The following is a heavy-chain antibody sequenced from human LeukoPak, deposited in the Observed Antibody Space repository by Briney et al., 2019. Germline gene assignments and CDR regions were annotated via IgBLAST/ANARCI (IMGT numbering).Heavy chain of an antibody. CDR3: ARGPLGSSWPYYYYGMDV. CDR1: GFTVSSNY. V-gene: IGHV3-53*01. Sequence: GGSLRLSCAASGFTVSSNYMSWVRQAPGKGLEWVSVIYSGGSTYYADSVKGRFTISRDNSKNTLYLQMNSLRAEDTAVYYCARGPLGSSWPYYYYGMDVWGQGTTVTVSS. D-gene: IGHD6-13*01. J-gene: IGHJ6*02. CDR2: IYSGGST.